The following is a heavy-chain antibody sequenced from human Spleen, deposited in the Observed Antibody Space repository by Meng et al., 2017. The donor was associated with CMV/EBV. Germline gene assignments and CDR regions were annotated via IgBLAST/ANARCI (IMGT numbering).Heavy chain of an antibody. D-gene: IGHD2-2*01. CDR1: GFTFSSYW. V-gene: IGHV3-7*01. Sequence: GASLRLSSAASGFTFSSYWMSWVRQAPGKGLEWVANIKQDGSEKYYVDSVKSRFTISRDNAKNSPYLELNSLRAEDTAVYYCARGDFVAAPAASHHLDFWGQGTLVTVSS. CDR3: ARGDFVAAPAASHHLDF. J-gene: IGHJ4*02. CDR2: IKQDGSEK.